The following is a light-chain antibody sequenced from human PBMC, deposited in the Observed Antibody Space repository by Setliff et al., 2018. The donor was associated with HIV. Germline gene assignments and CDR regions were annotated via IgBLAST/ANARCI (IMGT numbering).Light chain of an antibody. CDR3: AAWDVSLSGVL. V-gene: IGLV1-47*01. Sequence: QSVLTQPPSASGTPGQRVTISCSGSSPNIGSNYVYWYQQFPGTAPKLHIYRNNQRPSGVPDRFSGSKSGTSASLAISGLRSEDEADYYCAAWDVSLSGVLFGGGTQLTVL. J-gene: IGLJ2*01. CDR2: RNN. CDR1: SPNIGSNY.